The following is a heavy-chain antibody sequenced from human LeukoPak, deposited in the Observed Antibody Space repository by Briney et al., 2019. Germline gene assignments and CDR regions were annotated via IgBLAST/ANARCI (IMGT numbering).Heavy chain of an antibody. D-gene: IGHD2-2*01. CDR1: GYTFTSYG. V-gene: IGHV1-18*01. J-gene: IGHJ1*01. CDR2: ISAYNGNT. CDR3: ARYCSSTSCMGYFQH. Sequence: ASVKVSCKASGYTFTSYGISWVRQAPGQGLEWMGWISAYNGNTNYAQKLQGRVTMTTDTPTNTAYMELRSLRSDDTAVYYCARYCSSTSCMGYFQHWGQGTLVTVSS.